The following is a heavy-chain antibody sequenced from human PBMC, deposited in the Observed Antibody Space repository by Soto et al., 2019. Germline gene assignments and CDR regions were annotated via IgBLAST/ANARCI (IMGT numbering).Heavy chain of an antibody. D-gene: IGHD3-22*01. CDR3: VRVLDSSWYADL. CDR2: IFYTGVT. Sequence: QVQLQESGPGLVKPSETLSLTCSVSGGSVSNASFYWTWIRHAPGTGLEYIGYIFYTGVTNYNPSLSSRVTISLDTSKNHFSLKLNSMSAAYTAVYYCVRVLDSSWYADLWGRGTLVTVSS. V-gene: IGHV4-61*03. J-gene: IGHJ2*01. CDR1: GGSVSNASFY.